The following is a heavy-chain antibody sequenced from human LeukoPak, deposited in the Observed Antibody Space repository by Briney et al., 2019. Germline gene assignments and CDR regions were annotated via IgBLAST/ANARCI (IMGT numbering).Heavy chain of an antibody. J-gene: IGHJ4*02. V-gene: IGHV3-13*01. D-gene: IGHD2-21*01. Sequence: SGGSLRLSCAASGFTFSGFDMHCVRQATGGGLEWVSSIASAGDTYYVDSVRGRFTISRENAKNSLYLQMNSLRAGDTAVYYCVRGGHIGFDYWGQGTLVTVSS. CDR1: GFTFSGFD. CDR2: IASAGDT. CDR3: VRGGHIGFDY.